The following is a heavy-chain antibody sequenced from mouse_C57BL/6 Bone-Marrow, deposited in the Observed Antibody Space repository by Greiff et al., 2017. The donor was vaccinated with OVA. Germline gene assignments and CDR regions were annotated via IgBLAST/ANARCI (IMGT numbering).Heavy chain of an antibody. CDR3: TRLFITTEDWYFDV. CDR2: IDPETGGT. J-gene: IGHJ1*03. CDR1: GYTFTDYE. D-gene: IGHD1-1*01. V-gene: IGHV1-15*01. Sequence: VQGVESGAELVRPGASVTLSCKASGYTFTDYEMHWVKQTPVHGLEWIGAIDPETGGTAYNQKFKGKAILTADKSSSTAYMELRSLTSEDSAVYYCTRLFITTEDWYFDVWGTGTTVTVSS.